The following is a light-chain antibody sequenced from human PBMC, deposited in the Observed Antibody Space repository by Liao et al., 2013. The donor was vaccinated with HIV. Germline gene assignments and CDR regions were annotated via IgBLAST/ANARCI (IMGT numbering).Light chain of an antibody. J-gene: IGLJ2*01. CDR2: QDS. Sequence: SYGLTQPPSVSVSTGQTASITCYGDNLSNILGNKYLHWYLQRPGQSPVLVIYQDSKRPSGIPARFSGSNSGNTATLTISRVEVGDEADYYCQVWDSGRDQVVFGGGTRLTVL. V-gene: IGLV3-1*01. CDR1: NLSNILGNKY. CDR3: QVWDSGRDQVV.